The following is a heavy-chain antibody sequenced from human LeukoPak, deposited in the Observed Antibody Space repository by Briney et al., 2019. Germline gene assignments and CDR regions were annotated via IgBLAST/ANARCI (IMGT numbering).Heavy chain of an antibody. CDR2: ISGSGGSA. CDR1: GFTFSSYA. J-gene: IGHJ4*02. CDR3: AKVEGYQLLSIDY. V-gene: IGHV3-23*01. D-gene: IGHD2-2*01. Sequence: PGGSLRLSCAASGFTFSSYAMSWVRQAPGKGLEWVSAISGSGGSAYYADSVKGRFTISRDNSKNTLYLQMNSLRAEDTAVYYCAKVEGYQLLSIDYWGQGTLVTVSS.